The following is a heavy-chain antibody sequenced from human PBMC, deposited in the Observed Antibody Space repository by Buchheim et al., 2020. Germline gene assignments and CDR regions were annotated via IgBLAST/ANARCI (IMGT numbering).Heavy chain of an antibody. CDR1: GFTFSDYY. V-gene: IGHV3-11*05. Sequence: QVQLVESGGGLVKPGGSLRLSCAVSGFTFSDYYMSWIRQAPGKGLEWVSYINSSSTYTNYADSVMCRFTISRDNAKNSLHLQMNSLRAEDTAVYYCARTYYYDISGYYLFDHWGQGTL. J-gene: IGHJ4*02. CDR3: ARTYYYDISGYYLFDH. D-gene: IGHD3-22*01. CDR2: INSSSTYT.